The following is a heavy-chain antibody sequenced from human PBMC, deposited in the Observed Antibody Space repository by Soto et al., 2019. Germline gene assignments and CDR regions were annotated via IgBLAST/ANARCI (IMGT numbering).Heavy chain of an antibody. D-gene: IGHD2-2*01. J-gene: IGHJ6*02. CDR2: ISAYNGNT. CDR3: ARAQAYCISTSCYVNYYYGMDV. Sequence: ASVKVSCKASGYTFTNFGISWVRQAPGQGLEWMGWISAYNGNTNYAQKLQGRVTMTTDTSTSTAYMELRSLRSDDTAVYYCARAQAYCISTSCYVNYYYGMDVWGQGTTVTVSS. CDR1: GYTFTNFG. V-gene: IGHV1-18*01.